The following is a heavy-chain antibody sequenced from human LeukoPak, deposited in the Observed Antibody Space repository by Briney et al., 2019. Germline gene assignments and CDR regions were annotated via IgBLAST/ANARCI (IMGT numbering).Heavy chain of an antibody. J-gene: IGHJ4*02. Sequence: KTSETLSLTCTVSGGSISSYYWSWIRQPPGKGLEWIGYIYYSGSTNYNPSLKSRVTISVDTSKNQFSLKPSSVTAADTAVYYCARGRFAGTLGYWGQGTLVTVSS. D-gene: IGHD6-13*01. V-gene: IGHV4-59*01. CDR3: ARGRFAGTLGY. CDR2: IYYSGST. CDR1: GGSISSYY.